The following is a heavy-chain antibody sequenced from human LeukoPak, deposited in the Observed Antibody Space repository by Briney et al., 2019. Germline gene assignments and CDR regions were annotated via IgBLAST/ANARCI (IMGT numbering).Heavy chain of an antibody. J-gene: IGHJ4*02. V-gene: IGHV4-34*01. D-gene: IGHD3-10*01. CDR2: INHSGNT. CDR1: GESFSDLY. CDR3: AKVAMYYYGSETYFFFDD. Sequence: PSETMSLTCPISGESFSDLYWSWVRQSPGKALEWIGDINHSGNTDYSPSLKSRVTISLDTSKKQFSLNLTSVTAADTAVYYCAKVAMYYYGSETYFFFDDWGQGILVTVSS.